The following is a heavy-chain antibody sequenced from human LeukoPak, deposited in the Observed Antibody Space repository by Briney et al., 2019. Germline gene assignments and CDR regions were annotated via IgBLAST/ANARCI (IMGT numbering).Heavy chain of an antibody. Sequence: GGSLRLSCAASGINVSSNYMTWIRQAPGKGLEWVSLIYGGGAAYYAESVRGRVMISRDNLKNTLFLQMNSLRVEDTAVYYCVTSTGQQFIPYDYWGQGTHVTVSS. CDR1: GINVSSNY. V-gene: IGHV3-66*02. CDR2: IYGGGAA. CDR3: VTSTGQQFIPYDY. J-gene: IGHJ4*02. D-gene: IGHD6-13*01.